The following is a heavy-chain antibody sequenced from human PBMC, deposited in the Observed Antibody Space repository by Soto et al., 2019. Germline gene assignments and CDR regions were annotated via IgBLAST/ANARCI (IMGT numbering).Heavy chain of an antibody. CDR1: GFTFSNYG. V-gene: IGHV3-30*03. D-gene: IGHD2-8*01. J-gene: IGHJ4*02. CDR2: ISHDGSNK. CDR3: ARDPAPRAWSYPGY. Sequence: QVQLVESGGGVVQPGRSLRLSCVASGFTFSNYGMHWVRQAPGKGLEWVTLISHDGSNKYYADSVKGRFTISRDNSLNTLHLPMNSPRTEDTAVYYCARDPAPRAWSYPGYWGQGTLVTVSS.